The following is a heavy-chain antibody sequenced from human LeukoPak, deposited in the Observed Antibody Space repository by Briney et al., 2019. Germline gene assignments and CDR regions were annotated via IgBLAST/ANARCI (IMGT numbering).Heavy chain of an antibody. CDR2: ISSSSSTI. D-gene: IGHD5-18*01. CDR1: GFTFSSYS. J-gene: IGHJ3*02. V-gene: IGHV3-48*01. CDR3: ARDRLWDTAMVSGFYI. Sequence: PGGSLRLSCAASGFTFSSYSMNWVRQAPGKGLEWVSYISSSSSTIYYADSVKGRFTISRDNARNSLYLQMNSLRAEDTAVYYCARDRLWDTAMVSGFYIWGQGTMVTVSS.